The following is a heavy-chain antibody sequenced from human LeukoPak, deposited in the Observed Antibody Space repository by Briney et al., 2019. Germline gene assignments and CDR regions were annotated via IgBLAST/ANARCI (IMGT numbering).Heavy chain of an antibody. CDR3: AKDRVMVRGGSWFDP. V-gene: IGHV3-30-3*01. CDR1: GFTFSSYA. D-gene: IGHD3-10*01. CDR2: ISYDGSNK. Sequence: GGSLRLSCAASGFTFSSYAMHWVRQAPGKGLEWVAVISYDGSNKYYADSVKGRFTISRDNSKNTLYLQMNSLRAEDTAVYYCAKDRVMVRGGSWFDPWGQGTLVTVSS. J-gene: IGHJ5*02.